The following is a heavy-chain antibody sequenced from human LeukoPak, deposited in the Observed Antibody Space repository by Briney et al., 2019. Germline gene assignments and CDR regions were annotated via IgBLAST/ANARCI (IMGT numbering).Heavy chain of an antibody. J-gene: IGHJ4*02. CDR3: AKDVGKWESLHFFDY. D-gene: IGHD1-26*01. V-gene: IGHV3-30*18. CDR1: GFTFSSYG. CDR2: ISYDGSKK. Sequence: GGSLRLSCAASGFTFSSYGMHWVRQAPGKGLEWVAVISYDGSKKYYADSVTGRFTISRDNSRNTLYLQMNSLRGDDTAVYYCAKDVGKWESLHFFDYWGQGTLVTVSS.